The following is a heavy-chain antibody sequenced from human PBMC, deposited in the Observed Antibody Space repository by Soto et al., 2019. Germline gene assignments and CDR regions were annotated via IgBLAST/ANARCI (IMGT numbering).Heavy chain of an antibody. CDR2: IYYSGST. CDR1: GGSISSSSYY. J-gene: IGHJ4*02. V-gene: IGHV4-39*01. Sequence: SETLSLTCTVSGGSISSSSYYWGWIRQPPGKGLEWIGSIYYSGSTYYNPSLKSRVTISVDTSKNQFSLKLSSVTAADTAVYYCARQQAGWTSIAAAGHLDSWGQGTLVTVFS. D-gene: IGHD6-13*01. CDR3: ARQQAGWTSIAAAGHLDS.